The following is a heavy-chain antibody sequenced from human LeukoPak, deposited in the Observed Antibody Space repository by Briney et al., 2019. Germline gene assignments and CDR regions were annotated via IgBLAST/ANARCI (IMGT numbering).Heavy chain of an antibody. CDR1: GFTFSSYA. Sequence: PGGSLRLSCAASGFTFSSYAMHWARQAPGKGLEWVTLISNDGSNTYYADSVKGRFTISRDNSKNTLYLQMNSLRAEDTAVYYCAKDGTYCGGDCYYNWFDPWGQGTLVTVSS. D-gene: IGHD2-21*02. J-gene: IGHJ5*02. V-gene: IGHV3-30-3*01. CDR3: AKDGTYCGGDCYYNWFDP. CDR2: ISNDGSNT.